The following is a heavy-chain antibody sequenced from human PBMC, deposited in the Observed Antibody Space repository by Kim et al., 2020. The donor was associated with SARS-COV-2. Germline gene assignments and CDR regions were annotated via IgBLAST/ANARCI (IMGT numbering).Heavy chain of an antibody. J-gene: IGHJ5*02. CDR3: ARVGYYYDSSGYYYRGWFDP. V-gene: IGHV6-1*01. Sequence: SQTLSLTCAISGDSVSSNSAAWNWIRQSPSRGLEWLGRTYYRSKWYNDYAVSVKSRITINPDTSKNQFSLQLNSVTPEDTAVYYCARVGYYYDSSGYYYRGWFDPWGQGTLVTVSS. CDR1: GDSVSSNSAA. D-gene: IGHD3-22*01. CDR2: TYYRSKWYN.